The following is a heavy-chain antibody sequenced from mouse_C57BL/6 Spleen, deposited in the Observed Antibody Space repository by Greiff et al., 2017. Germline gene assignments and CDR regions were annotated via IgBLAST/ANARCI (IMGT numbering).Heavy chain of an antibody. CDR2: IYPGDGDT. CDR1: GYAFSSSW. V-gene: IGHV1-82*01. Sequence: VQLVESGPELVKPGASVKISCKASGYAFSSSWMNWVKQRPGKGLEWIGRIYPGDGDTNYNGKFKGKATLTADKSSSTAYMQLSSLTSEDSAVYFCARSYGSSYWYFDVWGTGTTVTVSS. D-gene: IGHD1-1*01. CDR3: ARSYGSSYWYFDV. J-gene: IGHJ1*03.